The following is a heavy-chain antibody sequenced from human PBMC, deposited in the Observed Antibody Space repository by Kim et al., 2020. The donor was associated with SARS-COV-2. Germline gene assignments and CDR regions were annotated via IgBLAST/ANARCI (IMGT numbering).Heavy chain of an antibody. Sequence: DPMQGRFTTSRDHSKNTLYLQMNSLRAEDTAVYYCAKAKLRYYYYYGMDVWGQGTTVTVSS. D-gene: IGHD1-7*01. CDR3: AKAKLRYYYYYGMDV. V-gene: IGHV3-30*02. J-gene: IGHJ6*02.